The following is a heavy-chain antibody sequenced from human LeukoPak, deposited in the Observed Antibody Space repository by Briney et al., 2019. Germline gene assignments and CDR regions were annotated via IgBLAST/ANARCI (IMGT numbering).Heavy chain of an antibody. CDR2: TYSGGST. CDR1: GFTVSSNY. CDR3: AREGLHLSPPHYYFDY. J-gene: IGHJ4*02. V-gene: IGHV3-53*01. D-gene: IGHD3-16*02. Sequence: PGGSLRLSCAASGFTVSSNYVSWVRQAPGKGLEWVSVTYSGGSTYYADSVKGRFTISRDNSKNTLFLQMNSLRAEDTAVYYCAREGLHLSPPHYYFDYWGQGTLVTVSS.